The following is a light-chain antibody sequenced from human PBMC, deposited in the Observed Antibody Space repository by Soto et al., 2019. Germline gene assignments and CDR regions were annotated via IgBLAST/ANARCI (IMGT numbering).Light chain of an antibody. J-gene: IGKJ2*01. V-gene: IGKV3-11*01. Sequence: EIVLTQSPVTLSLSPGERATLSCRASQSVSGYVAWYQQKPGQAPRLLIYDASSRANGIPARFTGSGSGTDFSLTISSLEPEDFAVYYCQQYGSSPYTFGQGTKLEIK. CDR1: QSVSGY. CDR2: DAS. CDR3: QQYGSSPYT.